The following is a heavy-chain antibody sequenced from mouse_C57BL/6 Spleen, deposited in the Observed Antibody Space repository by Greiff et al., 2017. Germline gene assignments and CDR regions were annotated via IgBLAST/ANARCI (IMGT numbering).Heavy chain of an antibody. V-gene: IGHV2-2*01. D-gene: IGHD2-4*01. CDR3: ARNGMITNYFDY. CDR2: IWSGGST. J-gene: IGHJ2*01. Sequence: QVQLKESGPGLVQPSQSLSITCTVSGFSLTSYGVHWVRQSPGKGLEWLGVIWSGGSTDYNAALISRLSISKDNSKGQVFFKMNSLQADDAAIYYCARNGMITNYFDYWGQGTTRTVSS. CDR1: GFSLTSYG.